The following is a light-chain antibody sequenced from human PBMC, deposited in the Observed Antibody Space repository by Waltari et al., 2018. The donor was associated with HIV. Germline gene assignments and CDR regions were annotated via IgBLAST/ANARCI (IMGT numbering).Light chain of an antibody. CDR3: QQSYSGLT. CDR1: QTISTY. J-gene: IGKJ3*01. CDR2: AAS. V-gene: IGKV1-39*01. Sequence: DIQMTQSPSSLSASLGASVIITCRSSQTISTYVNWYQQKPGRAPNLLIYAASTLHDGVASRFSGSGSGTEFNLTINSLQVEDFAVYYCQQSYSGLTFGPGTKVDV.